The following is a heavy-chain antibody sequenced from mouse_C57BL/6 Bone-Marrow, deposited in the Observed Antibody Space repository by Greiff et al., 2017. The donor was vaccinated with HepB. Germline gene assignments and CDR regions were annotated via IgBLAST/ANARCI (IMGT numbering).Heavy chain of an antibody. CDR1: GFTFSSYG. CDR2: ISSVGSYT. CDR3: ARAPYYYGSSWFAY. D-gene: IGHD1-1*01. Sequence: EVQGVESGGDLVKPGGSLKLSCAASGFTFSSYGMSWVRQTPDKRLEWVATISSVGSYTYYPDSVKGRFTISRDNAKNTLYLQMSSLKSEDTAMYYCARAPYYYGSSWFAYWGQGTLVTVSA. J-gene: IGHJ3*01. V-gene: IGHV5-6*01.